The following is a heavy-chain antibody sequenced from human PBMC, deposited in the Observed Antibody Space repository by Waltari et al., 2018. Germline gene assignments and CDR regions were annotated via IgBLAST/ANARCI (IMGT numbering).Heavy chain of an antibody. CDR3: ATSSEGGAYTRSADY. J-gene: IGHJ4*02. Sequence: QVQLVQSGAEVKKPGASVKVSCKVSGYTLTELSMHWVRKAPGKGLEWMGGCEPEDGETIYAQKFQGRVTMTEDTSTDTAYMELSSLRSEDTAVYYCATSSEGGAYTRSADYWGQGTLVTVSS. D-gene: IGHD3-16*01. CDR2: CEPEDGET. CDR1: GYTLTELS. V-gene: IGHV1-24*01.